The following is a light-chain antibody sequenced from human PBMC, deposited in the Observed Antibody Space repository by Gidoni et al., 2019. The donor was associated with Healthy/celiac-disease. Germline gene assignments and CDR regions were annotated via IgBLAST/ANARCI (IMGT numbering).Light chain of an antibody. V-gene: IGKV3-15*01. Sequence: ERVMTQSPATLSVSPGERATLSCRASHSVSSNLAWYQQKPGQAPRLLIYGASSRATGIPARFSGSGSGTDFTLTISSLQSEDFAVYYCQQYNNWPPSRTFGQGTKVEIK. CDR2: GAS. J-gene: IGKJ1*01. CDR3: QQYNNWPPSRT. CDR1: HSVSSN.